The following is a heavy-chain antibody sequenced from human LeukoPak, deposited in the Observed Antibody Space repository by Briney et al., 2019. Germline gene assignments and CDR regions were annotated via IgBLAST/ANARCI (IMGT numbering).Heavy chain of an antibody. CDR3: ARRGEAMDPFDY. CDR1: GYSFTTYW. CDR2: IYPGDSDT. J-gene: IGHJ4*02. V-gene: IGHV5-51*01. Sequence: GESLKISCRHSGYSFTTYWIGWVRQLPGKGLEWMGTIYPGDSDTRYSPSFQGQVTISVDKSISTAYLQWSSLKASDTAIYYCARRGEAMDPFDYWGQGTLVTVSS. D-gene: IGHD5-18*01.